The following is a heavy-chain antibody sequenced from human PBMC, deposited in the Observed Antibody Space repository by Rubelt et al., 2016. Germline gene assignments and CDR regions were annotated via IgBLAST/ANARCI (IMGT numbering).Heavy chain of an antibody. D-gene: IGHD3-9*01. CDR3: ARLRRYFDWHFDY. CDR2: IYNSGNT. Sequence: QVQLQESGPGLVKPSETLSLTCTVSGGSISSYYWSWIRQPPGKGLDWIGYIYNSGNTNYIPSLNSRGTISVDTPKSKCSVRRSYVTAADTAVYYCARLRRYFDWHFDYWGQGTLVTVYS. V-gene: IGHV4-59*08. J-gene: IGHJ4*02. CDR1: GGSISSYY.